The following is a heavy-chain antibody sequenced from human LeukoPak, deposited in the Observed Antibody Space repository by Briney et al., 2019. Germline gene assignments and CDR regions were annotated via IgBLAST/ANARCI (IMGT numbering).Heavy chain of an antibody. Sequence: PGGSLRLSCAASGFTISSNYMSWVRQAPGKGLEWGSILYSAGATYYTDSVKGRFTISRDNSKNTLYLQMNSLRVEDTAVYYCASGGTGARKFYSDPFHYWGQGTLVTVSS. J-gene: IGHJ4*02. CDR3: ASGGTGARKFYSDPFHY. CDR1: GFTISSNY. CDR2: LYSAGAT. V-gene: IGHV3-53*01. D-gene: IGHD2-15*01.